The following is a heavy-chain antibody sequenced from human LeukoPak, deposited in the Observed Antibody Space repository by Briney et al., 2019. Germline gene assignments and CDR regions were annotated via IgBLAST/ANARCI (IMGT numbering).Heavy chain of an antibody. CDR2: ISGSGGST. CDR3: AKDQAHITMVRGVTWYFDY. V-gene: IGHV3-23*01. Sequence: GGSLRLSCAASGFTFSSYAMSWVRQAPGKGLEWVSAISGSGGSTYYADSVKGRFTISRDNSKNTLYLQMNSLRAEDTAVYYCAKDQAHITMVRGVTWYFDYWGQGTLVTVSS. CDR1: GFTFSSYA. J-gene: IGHJ4*02. D-gene: IGHD3-10*01.